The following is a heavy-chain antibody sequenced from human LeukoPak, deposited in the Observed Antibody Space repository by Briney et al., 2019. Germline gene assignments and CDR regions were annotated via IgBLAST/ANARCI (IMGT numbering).Heavy chain of an antibody. J-gene: IGHJ4*02. CDR3: ARNPGYSSGWYVGYFDY. CDR2: IDWDDDK. CDR1: GFSLSTSGMC. D-gene: IGHD6-19*01. V-gene: IGHV2-70*11. Sequence: SGPTLVNPTQTLTLTCTFSGFSLSTSGMCVSWIRQPPGKALEWLARIDWDDDKYYSTSLKTRLTISKDTSKNQVVLTMTNMDPVDAATYYCARNPGYSSGWYVGYFDYWGQGTLVTVSS.